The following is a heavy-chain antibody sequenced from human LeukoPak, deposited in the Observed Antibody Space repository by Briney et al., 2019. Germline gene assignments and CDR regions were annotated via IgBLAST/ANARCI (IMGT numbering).Heavy chain of an antibody. D-gene: IGHD6-6*01. CDR2: IYASGNT. Sequence: SETLSLTCTVSGGSISTYYWSLIRQPAGKGLEWIGRIYASGNTNYNPSLKSRVTMSLDTSKNPFSLRLTSVTAADTAVYYCAREYSSSSGKNAFDVWGQGTMVTVSS. CDR1: GGSISTYY. J-gene: IGHJ3*01. CDR3: AREYSSSSGKNAFDV. V-gene: IGHV4-4*07.